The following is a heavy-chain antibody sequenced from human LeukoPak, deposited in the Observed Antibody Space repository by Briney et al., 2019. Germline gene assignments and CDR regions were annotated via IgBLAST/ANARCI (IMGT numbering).Heavy chain of an antibody. V-gene: IGHV3-43*02. CDR3: AKDQNSYGYLGYYYYGMDV. Sequence: GGSLRLSCAASGFTFDDYAMHWVRQAPGKGLEWVSLISGDGGSTYYADSVKGRFTISRDNSKNSLYLQMNSLRTEDTALYYCAKDQNSYGYLGYYYYGMDVWGQGTTVTVSS. CDR2: ISGDGGST. D-gene: IGHD5-18*01. CDR1: GFTFDDYA. J-gene: IGHJ6*02.